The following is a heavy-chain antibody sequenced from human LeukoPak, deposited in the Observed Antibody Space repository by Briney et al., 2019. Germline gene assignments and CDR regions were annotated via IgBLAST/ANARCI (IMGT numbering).Heavy chain of an antibody. CDR3: ARLEYYYVSGNYYKLFDY. V-gene: IGHV3-7*02. D-gene: IGHD3-10*01. Sequence: GGSLRLSCVASGFSFGSYWMAWVRQAPGKGLEWVANMKHDGIEKYHVDSVKGRFTISRDNAKNSLYLQMNSLRDEDTAVYYCARLEYYYVSGNYYKLFDYWGQGTLVTVCS. J-gene: IGHJ4*02. CDR2: MKHDGIEK. CDR1: GFSFGSYW.